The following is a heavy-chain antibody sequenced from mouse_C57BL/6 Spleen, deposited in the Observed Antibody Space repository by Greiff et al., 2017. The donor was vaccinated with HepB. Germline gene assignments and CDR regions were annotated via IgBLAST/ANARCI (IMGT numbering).Heavy chain of an antibody. V-gene: IGHV1-52*01. J-gene: IGHJ2*01. CDR3: ATYYYGSSPFDY. Sequence: QVQLKQPGAELVRPGSSVKLSCKASGYTFTSYWMHWVKQRPIQGLEWIGNIDPSDSETHYNQKFKDKATLTVDKSSSTAYMQLSSLTSEDSAVYYCATYYYGSSPFDYWGQGTTLTVSS. D-gene: IGHD1-1*01. CDR2: IDPSDSET. CDR1: GYTFTSYW.